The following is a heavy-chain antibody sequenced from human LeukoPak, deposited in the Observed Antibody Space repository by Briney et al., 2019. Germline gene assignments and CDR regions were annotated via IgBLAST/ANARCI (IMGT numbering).Heavy chain of an antibody. CDR1: GFTFDDYA. CDR2: ISWNSGSI. J-gene: IGHJ5*02. V-gene: IGHV3-9*01. Sequence: GGSLGLSCAASGFTFDDYAMHWVRQAPGKGLEWVSGISWNSGSIGYADSVKGRFTISRDNAKNSLYLQMNSLRAEDTALYYCAKGAAAGTFGWFDPWGQGTLVTVSS. D-gene: IGHD6-13*01. CDR3: AKGAAAGTFGWFDP.